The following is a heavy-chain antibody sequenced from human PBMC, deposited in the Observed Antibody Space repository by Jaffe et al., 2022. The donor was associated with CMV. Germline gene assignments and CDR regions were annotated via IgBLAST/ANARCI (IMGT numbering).Heavy chain of an antibody. CDR3: ASLFVSAARPATPVT. Sequence: QLVQSGAEVKKPGASVKVSCKASGDTFTKYGISWVRQAPGQGLEWMGWISIYSDDRDYEQKFQGRVTTTADTSTSTTYMELRSLRYDDTAIYYCASLFVSAARPATPVTWGQGTLVTVSS. V-gene: IGHV1-18*04. CDR1: GDTFTKYG. CDR2: ISIYSDDR. J-gene: IGHJ5*02. D-gene: IGHD2-2*01.